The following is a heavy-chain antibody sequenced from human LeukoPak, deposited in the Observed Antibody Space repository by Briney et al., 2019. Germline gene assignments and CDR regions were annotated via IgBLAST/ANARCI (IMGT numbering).Heavy chain of an antibody. CDR3: ARGLCSGGSCADY. Sequence: ASVKVSCKTSGYTFTSYAMNWVRQAPGQGLEWMGWINTNTGNPTYAQGFTGRFVFSLDTSVSTAYLQISSLKAEDTTVYYCARGLCSGGSCADYWGQGTLVTVSS. CDR1: GYTFTSYA. D-gene: IGHD2-15*01. J-gene: IGHJ4*02. CDR2: INTNTGNP. V-gene: IGHV7-4-1*02.